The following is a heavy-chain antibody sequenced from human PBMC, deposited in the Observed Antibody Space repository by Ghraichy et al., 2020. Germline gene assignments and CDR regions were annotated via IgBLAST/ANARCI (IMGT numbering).Heavy chain of an antibody. Sequence: GGSLRLSCAASGFTFNTYTMNWVRQAPGKGLEWVSSISSSSTYIHYEDSVKGRFTISRDNAKNSLYLQVNSLRAKDTAVYFCARDVPLGSVMAPFDYWGQGTLVTVSS. CDR3: ARDVPLGSVMAPFDY. V-gene: IGHV3-21*01. CDR2: ISSSSTYI. CDR1: GFTFNTYT. J-gene: IGHJ4*02. D-gene: IGHD3-16*01.